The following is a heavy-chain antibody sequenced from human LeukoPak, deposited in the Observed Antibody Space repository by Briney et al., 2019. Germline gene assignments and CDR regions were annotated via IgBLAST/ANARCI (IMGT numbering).Heavy chain of an antibody. Sequence: PSETLSLTCTVSGGSISSSNYYWGWIRQPPGKGLEWIGSINYSGDTYSNPSLKSRLTISVDTSKNQFSLKLSSVTAADTAVYYCARVDIVVVPSAAFDFWGQGTLVTVSS. V-gene: IGHV4-39*01. CDR2: INYSGDT. CDR1: GGSISSSNYY. J-gene: IGHJ4*02. CDR3: ARVDIVVVPSAAFDF. D-gene: IGHD2-2*03.